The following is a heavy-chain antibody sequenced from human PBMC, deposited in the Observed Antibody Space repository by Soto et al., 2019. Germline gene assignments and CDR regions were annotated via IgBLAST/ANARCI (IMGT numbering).Heavy chain of an antibody. V-gene: IGHV3-7*01. CDR2: IKHDGSEK. J-gene: IGHJ4*02. CDR1: GFTFSSFW. CDR3: VRDRSGSYLEGFDY. Sequence: EVQLVESGGGLVQLGGSRRLSCAASGFTFSSFWMTWVRQAPGKWLEWVANIKHDGSEKYYVESVKGRFTISRDNARNSLFLEMKSLRSEDTAVYSCVRDRSGSYLEGFDYWGQGTLVTVSS. D-gene: IGHD1-26*01.